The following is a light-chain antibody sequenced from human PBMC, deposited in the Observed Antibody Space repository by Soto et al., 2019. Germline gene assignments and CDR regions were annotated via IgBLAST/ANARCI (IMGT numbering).Light chain of an antibody. CDR3: QLRSNWLTWT. J-gene: IGKJ1*01. CDR2: DAS. CDR1: QSVSSY. V-gene: IGKV3-11*01. Sequence: EIVLTQSPATLSLSPGERATLSCRASQSVSSYLAWYQQKPGQAPRLLIYDASNRATGIPARFSGSGSGTDFTLTISSLEPDDFVVYYCQLRSNWLTWTFGQGTKVEIK.